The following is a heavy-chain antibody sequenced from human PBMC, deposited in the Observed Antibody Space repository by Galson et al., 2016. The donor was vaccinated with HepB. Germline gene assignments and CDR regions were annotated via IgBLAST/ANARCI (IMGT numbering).Heavy chain of an antibody. CDR3: TRHDDLRYDWNEASYYYGMDV. D-gene: IGHD1-20*01. V-gene: IGHV3-73*01. J-gene: IGHJ6*02. CDR2: VRSKPNNYAT. CDR1: GFSFSGSA. Sequence: SLRLSCAASGFSFSGSAMHWVRQAPGKGLEWVGRVRSKPNNYATTYAASVKGRFTMSRDDSKNTAYLHMLSQKTEDTARYYCTRHDDLRYDWNEASYYYGMDVGGQGTTVTVSS.